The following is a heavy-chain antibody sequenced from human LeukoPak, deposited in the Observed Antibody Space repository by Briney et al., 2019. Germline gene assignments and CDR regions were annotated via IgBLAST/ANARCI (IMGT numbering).Heavy chain of an antibody. CDR3: AKSNGKGIYYYGMDV. CDR2: IRYDGSNK. CDR1: GFTFSSYG. J-gene: IGHJ6*02. Sequence: PGGSLRLSCAASGFTFSSYGMHWVRQAPGKGLEWVAFIRYDGSNKYYADSVKGRFTISRDNSKNTLYLQMNSLRAEDTAVYYCAKSNGKGIYYYGMDVWGQGTTVTVSS. V-gene: IGHV3-30*02. D-gene: IGHD2-8*01.